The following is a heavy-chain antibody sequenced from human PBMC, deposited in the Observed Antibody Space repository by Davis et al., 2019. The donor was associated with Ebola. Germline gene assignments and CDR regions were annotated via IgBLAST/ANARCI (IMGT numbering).Heavy chain of an antibody. CDR2: IKAGNGNT. Sequence: AASAKVSCKTSGYTFTSYAMHWVRQAPGQRLEWMGWIKAGNGNTKYSQKFQGRVNITRDTSASTAYMDLSSLRSEDTAVYYCARGGGSYLGWFDPWGQGTLVTVSS. V-gene: IGHV1-3*01. CDR1: GYTFTSYA. CDR3: ARGGGSYLGWFDP. D-gene: IGHD1-26*01. J-gene: IGHJ5*02.